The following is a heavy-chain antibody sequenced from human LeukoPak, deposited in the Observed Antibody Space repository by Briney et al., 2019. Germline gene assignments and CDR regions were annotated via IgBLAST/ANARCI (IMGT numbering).Heavy chain of an antibody. Sequence: SETLSLTCAVYGGSLSGYYWSWIRQPPGKGLEWIGEINHSGSTNYNPSLKSRVTISVDTSKNQFSLKLSSVTAADTAVYYCARVGGQWLVKGVIDYWGQGTLVTVSS. J-gene: IGHJ4*02. CDR2: INHSGST. CDR3: ARVGGQWLVKGVIDY. D-gene: IGHD6-19*01. V-gene: IGHV4-34*01. CDR1: GGSLSGYY.